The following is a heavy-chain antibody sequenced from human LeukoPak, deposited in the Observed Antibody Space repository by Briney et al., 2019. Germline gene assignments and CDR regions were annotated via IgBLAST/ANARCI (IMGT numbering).Heavy chain of an antibody. Sequence: SETLSLTCTVSSGSISTSNYYWGWVRQPPGKALEWIGNIFYSGSTYYSPSLKSRVTISLDTSRNQFSLKLNSVTAADTAVYYCARKAGYNYDYWGQGTLVTVSS. D-gene: IGHD5-24*01. CDR1: SGSISTSNYY. V-gene: IGHV4-39*07. CDR2: IFYSGST. J-gene: IGHJ4*02. CDR3: ARKAGYNYDY.